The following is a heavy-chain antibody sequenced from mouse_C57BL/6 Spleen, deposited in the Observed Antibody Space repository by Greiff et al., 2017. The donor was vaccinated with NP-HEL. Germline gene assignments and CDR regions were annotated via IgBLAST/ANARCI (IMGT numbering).Heavy chain of an antibody. CDR2: INPNNGGT. Sequence: EVQLQQSGPELVKPGASVKISCKASGYTFTDYYMNWVKQSHGKSLEWIGDINPNNGGTSYNQKFKGKATLTVDKSSSTAYMELRSLTSEDSAVYDGARSEGAGYFDVWGTGTTVTVSS. CDR3: ARSEGAGYFDV. V-gene: IGHV1-26*01. J-gene: IGHJ1*03. CDR1: GYTFTDYY. D-gene: IGHD6-1*01.